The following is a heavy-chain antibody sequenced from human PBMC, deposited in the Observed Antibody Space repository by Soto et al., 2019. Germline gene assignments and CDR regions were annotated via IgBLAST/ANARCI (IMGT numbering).Heavy chain of an antibody. CDR3: TRRRDWTAMDPLDY. J-gene: IGHJ4*02. V-gene: IGHV3-73*01. Sequence: PGGSLRLSCAASGLTFSSYSMNWVRQAPGKGLEWVGRIRSKVNTYATAYAASVKGRFTISRDDSMNTAYLQMNSLKTEDTAVYYCTRRRDWTAMDPLDYWGQGTLVTVSS. CDR2: IRSKVNTYAT. D-gene: IGHD5-18*01. CDR1: GLTFSSYS.